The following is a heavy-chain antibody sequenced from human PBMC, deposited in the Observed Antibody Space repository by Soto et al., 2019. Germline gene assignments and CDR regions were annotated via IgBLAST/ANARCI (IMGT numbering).Heavy chain of an antibody. D-gene: IGHD6-25*01. J-gene: IGHJ4*02. CDR1: GFNFRGFT. V-gene: IGHV3-30-3*01. Sequence: QVHLVESGGGVVQPGGSLRLSCAASGFNFRGFTMHWVRQAPDKGLEWLSVISYAGDYKNYAESVRGRISISRDNSKNTPYLQMNSLRPDDTAVYFCARETWGYSGSAKHFDYWGQGSLVIVSS. CDR2: ISYAGDYK. CDR3: ARETWGYSGSAKHFDY.